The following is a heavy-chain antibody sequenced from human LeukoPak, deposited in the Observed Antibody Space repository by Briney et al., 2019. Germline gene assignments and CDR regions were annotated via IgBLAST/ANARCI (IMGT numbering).Heavy chain of an antibody. Sequence: GGSLRLSCAASGFTFSDYWMSWVRQAPGKGLEWVANIQQDGSEKYYVDSVKGRFTISRDNAKKSLFLQVSSLRGEDTAVYDCARDRGFSYGIDFWGQGTLVTVSS. D-gene: IGHD5-18*01. CDR2: IQQDGSEK. J-gene: IGHJ4*02. CDR1: GFTFSDYW. CDR3: ARDRGFSYGIDF. V-gene: IGHV3-7*04.